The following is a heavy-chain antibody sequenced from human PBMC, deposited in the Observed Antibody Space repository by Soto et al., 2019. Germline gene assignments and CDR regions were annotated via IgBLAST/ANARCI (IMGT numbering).Heavy chain of an antibody. V-gene: IGHV1-3*01. CDR1: GYTFTSYA. J-gene: IGHJ4*02. CDR3: ACYAPFDISAITPVHF. CDR2: INAGNGNT. Sequence: ASVKVSCKASGYTFTSYAMHWVRQAPGQRLEWMGWINAGNGNTKYSQKFQGRVTITRDTSASTAYMELRSLRSDDTAVYYCACYAPFDISAITPVHFRGQGTLVTVSS. D-gene: IGHD3-3*02.